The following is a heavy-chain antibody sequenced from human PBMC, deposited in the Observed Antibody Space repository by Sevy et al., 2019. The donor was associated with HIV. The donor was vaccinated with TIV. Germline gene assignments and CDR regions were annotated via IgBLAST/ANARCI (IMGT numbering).Heavy chain of an antibody. CDR3: ARTKSNTAMVSSDY. Sequence: GGSLRLSCAASGVTFSSYGIHWVRQAPGQGLEWVSYISSSSSTMYYADSVKGRFTISRDNAKNSLYLQMNTLRAEDTAVYYCARTKSNTAMVSSDYWGQGTLVTVSS. V-gene: IGHV3-48*01. J-gene: IGHJ4*02. CDR2: ISSSSSTM. CDR1: GVTFSSYG. D-gene: IGHD5-18*01.